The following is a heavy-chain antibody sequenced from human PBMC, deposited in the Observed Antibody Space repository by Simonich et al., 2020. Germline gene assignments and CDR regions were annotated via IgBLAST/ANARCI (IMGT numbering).Heavy chain of an antibody. V-gene: IGHV1-2*02. D-gene: IGHD3-3*01. Sequence: QVQLVQSGAEGKKPGASVKVSCKASGYTLTGYYMHCVRQAPGQGLEKMEWKNPHNGRIKNAQKYQGKVTMTRHTTISTAYMGLSRMISDDTAVYYCSNGTRWNGDDAFDIWGQGTMVTVSS. CDR1: GYTLTGYY. CDR2: KNPHNGRI. J-gene: IGHJ3*02. CDR3: SNGTRWNGDDAFDI.